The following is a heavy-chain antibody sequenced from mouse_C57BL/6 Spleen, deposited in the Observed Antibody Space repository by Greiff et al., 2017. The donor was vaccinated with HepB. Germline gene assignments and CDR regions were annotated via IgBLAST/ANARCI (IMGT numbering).Heavy chain of an antibody. CDR3: ARHPYYYGSTRYFDV. CDR2: ISGGGGNT. V-gene: IGHV5-9*01. D-gene: IGHD1-1*01. Sequence: EVQLVESGGGLVKPGGSLKLSCAASGFTFSSYTMSWVRQTPEKRLEWVATISGGGGNTYYPDSVKGRFTISRDNAKNTLYLQMSSLRSEDTALYYCARHPYYYGSTRYFDVWGTGTTVTVSS. J-gene: IGHJ1*03. CDR1: GFTFSSYT.